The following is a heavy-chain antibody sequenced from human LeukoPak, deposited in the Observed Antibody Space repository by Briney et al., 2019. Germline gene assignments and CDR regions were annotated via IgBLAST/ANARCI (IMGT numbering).Heavy chain of an antibody. Sequence: GGSLRLSCAASGFTFSSYAMSWVRQAPGKGLEWVSAISGSGGSTYYADSVKGRFTISRDNAKNSLYLQMNSLRAEDTAVYYCAREIVVVAATSFGYYGMDVWGQGTTVTVSS. V-gene: IGHV3-23*01. CDR2: ISGSGGST. CDR3: AREIVVVAATSFGYYGMDV. J-gene: IGHJ6*02. CDR1: GFTFSSYA. D-gene: IGHD2-15*01.